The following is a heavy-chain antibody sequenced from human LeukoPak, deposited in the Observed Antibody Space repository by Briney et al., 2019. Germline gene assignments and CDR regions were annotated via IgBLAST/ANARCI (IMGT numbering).Heavy chain of an antibody. CDR2: INEVAKTI. D-gene: IGHD2-21*02. CDR3: ARVEVGGDYSKFDY. Sequence: LXXXRQAXGXGXVWVSRINEVAKTINYPDSVKARFTISRDNAKNTVSLQMNSLGAEDTAVYYCARVEVGGDYSKFDYWGQGTLVTVSS. V-gene: IGHV3-74*01. J-gene: IGHJ4*02.